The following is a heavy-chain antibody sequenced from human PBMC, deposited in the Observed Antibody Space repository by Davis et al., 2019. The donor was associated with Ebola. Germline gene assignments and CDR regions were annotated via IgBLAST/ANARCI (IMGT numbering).Heavy chain of an antibody. CDR1: GFTFSSYA. CDR3: AKGWQYFDY. V-gene: IGHV3-23*01. J-gene: IGHJ4*02. CDR2: ISGSGGST. Sequence: GESLKISCAASGFTFSSYAMSWVRQAPGKGLEWVSAISGSGGSTYYADSVKGRFTISRDNFENTLYLQMNSLRAEDTAVYYCAKGWQYFDYWGQGTLVTVSS.